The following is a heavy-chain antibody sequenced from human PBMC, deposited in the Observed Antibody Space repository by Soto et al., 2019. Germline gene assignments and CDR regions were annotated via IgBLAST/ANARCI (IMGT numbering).Heavy chain of an antibody. CDR3: ASSNLLGYCSSTSCYWFDP. D-gene: IGHD2-2*01. CDR1: GGTFSSYA. CDR2: IIPIFGTA. Sequence: QVQLVQSGAEVKKPGSSVKVSCKASGGTFSSYAISWVRQAPGQGLEWMGGIIPIFGTANYAQKFQGRVTITADESASTAYMELSSLRSEDTAVYYCASSNLLGYCSSTSCYWFDPWGEGTLVTVSS. V-gene: IGHV1-69*01. J-gene: IGHJ5*02.